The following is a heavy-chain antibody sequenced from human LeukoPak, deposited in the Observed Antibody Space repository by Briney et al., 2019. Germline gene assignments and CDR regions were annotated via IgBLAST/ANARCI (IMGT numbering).Heavy chain of an antibody. V-gene: IGHV3-21*01. CDR3: ARLAFPHRGPTDY. Sequence: GGSLRLSCAASGFTFSSYSMNWVRQAPGKGLEWVSSISSSSSYIYYADSVKGRFTISRDNAKNSLYLQMNSLRAEDTAVYYCARLAFPHRGPTDYWGPGTLVTVPS. J-gene: IGHJ4*02. CDR1: GFTFSSYS. CDR2: ISSSSSYI.